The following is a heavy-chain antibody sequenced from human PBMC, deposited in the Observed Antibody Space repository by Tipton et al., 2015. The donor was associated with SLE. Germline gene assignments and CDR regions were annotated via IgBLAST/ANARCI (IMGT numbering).Heavy chain of an antibody. CDR2: ISGSGGST. CDR3: AKVGPDYYGSGRHY. Sequence: SLRLSCAASGFTVSSNYMSWVRQAPWMGLAWASAISGSGGSTYYADSVKGRFTISRDNSKNTLYLQMNSLRAEDTAVYYCAKVGPDYYGSGRHYWGQGTLVTVST. CDR1: GFTVSSNY. V-gene: IGHV3-23*01. J-gene: IGHJ4*02. D-gene: IGHD3-10*01.